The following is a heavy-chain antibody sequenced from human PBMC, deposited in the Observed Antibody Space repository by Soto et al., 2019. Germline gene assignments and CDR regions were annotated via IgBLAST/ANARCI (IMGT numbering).Heavy chain of an antibody. CDR2: ISYDGSNK. V-gene: IGHV3-30-3*01. CDR3: ARDRSYYYDSSGPGY. CDR1: GFTFSSYA. Sequence: GGSLRLSCAASGFTFSSYAMHWVRQAPGKGLEWVAVISYDGSNKYYADSVKGRFTISRDNSKNTLYLQMNSLRAEDTAVYYCARDRSYYYDSSGPGYWGQGTLVTVSS. D-gene: IGHD3-22*01. J-gene: IGHJ4*02.